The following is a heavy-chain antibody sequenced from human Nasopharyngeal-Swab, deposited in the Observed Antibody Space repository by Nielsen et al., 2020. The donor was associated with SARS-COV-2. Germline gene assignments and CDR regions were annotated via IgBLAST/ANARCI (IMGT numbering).Heavy chain of an antibody. V-gene: IGHV6-1*01. CDR2: TYYRSKLYN. CDR1: GDKVSNINAV. CDR3: ARGSSPPIFSYYMDV. Sequence: SQTLSLRCAISGDKVSNINAVWTWIRQSPSRGLEWLGRTYYRSKLYNHYAISVEGRITINSDTSKNQFSLHLNSVTPEDTAVYYCARGSSPPIFSYYMDVWGKGTMVTVSS. J-gene: IGHJ6*03.